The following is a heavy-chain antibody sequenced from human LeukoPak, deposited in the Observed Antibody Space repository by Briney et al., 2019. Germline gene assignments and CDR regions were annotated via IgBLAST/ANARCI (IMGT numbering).Heavy chain of an antibody. Sequence: GGSLRLSCAASGFTFSTYAMNWVRHAPGKGLDWVAGISGSGSSTYYAASVKGRFTISRDNSKNTLYLQMNSLRAEDTAVYYCASGSRFDYWGQGTLVTVSS. D-gene: IGHD5/OR15-5a*01. V-gene: IGHV3-23*01. CDR1: GFTFSTYA. CDR2: ISGSGSST. CDR3: ASGSRFDY. J-gene: IGHJ4*02.